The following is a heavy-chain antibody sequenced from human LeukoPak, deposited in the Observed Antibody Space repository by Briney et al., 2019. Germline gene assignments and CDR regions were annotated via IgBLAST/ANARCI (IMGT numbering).Heavy chain of an antibody. D-gene: IGHD3-22*01. CDR3: AKDIDAGYYYDSSGFY. V-gene: IGHV3-43*02. Sequence: GGSLRLSCAASGFTFDDYAMHWVRQAPGKGLEWISLISGDGGSTYYADSVKGRFTISRDNSKNSLYLQMNSLRTEDTALYYCAKDIDAGYYYDSSGFYWGQGTLVTVSS. CDR1: GFTFDDYA. J-gene: IGHJ4*02. CDR2: ISGDGGST.